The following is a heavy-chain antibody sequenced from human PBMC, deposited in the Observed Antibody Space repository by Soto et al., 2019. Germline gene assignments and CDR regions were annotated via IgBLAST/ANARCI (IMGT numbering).Heavy chain of an antibody. CDR1: GDSVSSNLAA. CDR2: TYYRSKWFN. J-gene: IGHJ4*02. V-gene: IGHV6-1*01. CDR3: GGDCDGSSSTDFQY. Sequence: PSQTLSLTCAISGDSVSSNLAAWNWIRQPPSSGLEWLGRTYYRSKWFNEYALSLKSRISINADTSKNRCSLQLSSVTLEDTAVYYCGGDCDGSSSTDFQYWGQGTLVTVSS. D-gene: IGHD2-2*01.